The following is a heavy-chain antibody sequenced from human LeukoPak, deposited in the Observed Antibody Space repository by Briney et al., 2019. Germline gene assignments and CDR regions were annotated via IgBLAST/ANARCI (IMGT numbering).Heavy chain of an antibody. CDR3: AKESEHYGSPPNY. D-gene: IGHD3-16*01. J-gene: IGHJ4*02. Sequence: VGTLRLSCAVSGFTFSTYGMSWVRQAPGKGLEWASAISPSGHSTYYADSVKGRFTISRDNSKNTLYLEMNSLRAEDTAVYYCAKESEHYGSPPNYWGQGSLITVSS. V-gene: IGHV3-23*01. CDR2: ISPSGHST. CDR1: GFTFSTYG.